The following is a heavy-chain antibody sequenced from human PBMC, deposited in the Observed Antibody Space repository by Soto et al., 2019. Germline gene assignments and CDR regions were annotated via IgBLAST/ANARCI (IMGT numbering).Heavy chain of an antibody. CDR3: ARGFKWFDP. Sequence: SETLSLTCTVSGGSISSYYWSWIRQPPGKGLEWIGNIYYSGTTNYNPSLKSRVTISVDTSKNQFSLELSSVTAADTAVYYCARGFKWFDPWGQGTLVTVS. CDR2: IYYSGTT. J-gene: IGHJ5*02. V-gene: IGHV4-59*01. CDR1: GGSISSYY.